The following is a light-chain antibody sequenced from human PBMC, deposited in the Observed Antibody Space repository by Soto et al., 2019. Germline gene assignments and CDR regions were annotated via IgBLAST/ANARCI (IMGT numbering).Light chain of an antibody. CDR3: QQYSTYPLT. V-gene: IGKV1-5*03. J-gene: IGKJ4*01. CDR1: QSISNF. CDR2: KAS. Sequence: IQLTQSAATLSASVGDRVTITCRASQSISNFLAWYQQKPGKAPKFLMYKASTLESGVPSRFSGSGSGTEFTLTISSLQPDDFATYYCQQYSTYPLTFGGGTKVDIK.